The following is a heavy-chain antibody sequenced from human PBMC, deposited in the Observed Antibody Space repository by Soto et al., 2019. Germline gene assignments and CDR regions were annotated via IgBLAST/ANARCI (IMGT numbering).Heavy chain of an antibody. CDR1: GGTFSSYA. V-gene: IGHV1-69*06. CDR2: IIPIFGTA. CDR3: ASVTLGIAAAGTEVYYGMDV. D-gene: IGHD6-13*01. J-gene: IGHJ6*02. Sequence: SLKVSCKASGGTFSSYAISWVRQAPGQGLEWMGGIIPIFGTANYAQKFQGRVTITADKSTSTAYMELSSLRSEDTAVYYCASVTLGIAAAGTEVYYGMDVWGQGTTVTVSS.